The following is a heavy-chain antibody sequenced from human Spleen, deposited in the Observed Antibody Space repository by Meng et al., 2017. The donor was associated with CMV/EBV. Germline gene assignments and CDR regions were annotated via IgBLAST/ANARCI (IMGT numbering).Heavy chain of an antibody. CDR3: ARTYDSSGYYTLDY. V-gene: IGHV3-21*01. CDR2: ISSSSSYI. J-gene: IGHJ4*02. D-gene: IGHD3-22*01. Sequence: ASGFTFSSYSMNWVRQAPGKGLEWVSSISSSSSYIYYADSVKGRFTISRDNAKNSLYLQMNSLRAEDTAVYYCARTYDSSGYYTLDYWGQGTLVTVSS. CDR1: GFTFSSYS.